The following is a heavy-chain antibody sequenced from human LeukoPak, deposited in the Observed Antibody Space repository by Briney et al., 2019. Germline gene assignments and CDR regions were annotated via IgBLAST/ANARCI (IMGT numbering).Heavy chain of an antibody. CDR3: ATSPPGAPIEN. CDR1: GFTFSSYS. V-gene: IGHV3-21*01. J-gene: IGHJ4*02. Sequence: RGSLRLSCAASGFTFSSYSMNWVRQAPGQGLEWVSVISRESRTIFEADSVKGRLTVSRDNARTSLYLQMNSLRAEDTAVYYCATSPPGAPIENWGQGTLVTVSS. D-gene: IGHD7-27*01. CDR2: ISRESRTI.